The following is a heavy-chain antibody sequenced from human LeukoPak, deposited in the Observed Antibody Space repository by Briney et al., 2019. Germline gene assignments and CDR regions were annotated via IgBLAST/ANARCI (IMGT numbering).Heavy chain of an antibody. CDR2: INSDGSGT. V-gene: IGHV3-74*01. Sequence: GGSLRLSCAASGFTFSSYWMHWVRQAPGKGLVWVSHINSDGSGTSYADSVKGRFTISRDNAKNTLYLQMNSLRAEDTAVYYCAKGYGWEASYCYYYMDVWGKGTTVTISS. D-gene: IGHD1-26*01. CDR1: GFTFSSYW. J-gene: IGHJ6*03. CDR3: AKGYGWEASYCYYYMDV.